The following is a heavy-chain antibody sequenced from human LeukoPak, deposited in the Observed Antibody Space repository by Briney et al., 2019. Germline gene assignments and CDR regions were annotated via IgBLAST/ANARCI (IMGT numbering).Heavy chain of an antibody. V-gene: IGHV4-59*01. CDR2: IYYSGSN. J-gene: IGHJ3*02. Sequence: SETLSLTCTVSGGSISSYYWSWIRQPPGKGLEWIGYIYYSGSNNYNPSLKSRVTISVDTSKNQFSLKLSSVTAADTAVYYCARDGYNYGDAFDIWGQGTMVTVSS. CDR1: GGSISSYY. D-gene: IGHD5-24*01. CDR3: ARDGYNYGDAFDI.